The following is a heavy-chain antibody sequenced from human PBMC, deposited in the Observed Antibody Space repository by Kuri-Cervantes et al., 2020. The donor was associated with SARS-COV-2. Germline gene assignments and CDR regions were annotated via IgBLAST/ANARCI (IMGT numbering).Heavy chain of an antibody. CDR3: ARISIWVVAATLFLAYYYYYGMDV. CDR2: INSDGSTT. CDR1: GFTFSNYW. Sequence: GGSLRLSCAASGFTFSNYWMHWVRQAPGKGLVWVSRINSDGSTTSYADSVKGRFTISRDNAKNTLYLQMNSLRAEDTAVYYCARISIWVVAATLFLAYYYYYGMDVWGQGTMVTVSS. V-gene: IGHV3-74*01. J-gene: IGHJ6*02. D-gene: IGHD2-15*01.